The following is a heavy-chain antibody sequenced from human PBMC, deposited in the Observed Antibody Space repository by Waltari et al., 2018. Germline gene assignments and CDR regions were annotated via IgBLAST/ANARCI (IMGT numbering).Heavy chain of an antibody. V-gene: IGHV2-5*02. J-gene: IGHJ5*02. D-gene: IGHD1-26*01. CDR2: IYWDDDK. CDR1: GFSLRTSGVG. CDR3: ARHIVGARDNWFDP. Sequence: QITLKESGPTLVKPTQTLTLTCTFSGFSLRTSGVGVGWIRQPPGKALEWLALIYWDDDKRYSPSLKSRLTITKDTSKNQVVLTMTNMDPVDTATYYCARHIVGARDNWFDPWGQGTLVTVSS.